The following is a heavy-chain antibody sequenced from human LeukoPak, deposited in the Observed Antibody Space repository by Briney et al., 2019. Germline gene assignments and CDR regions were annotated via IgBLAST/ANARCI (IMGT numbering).Heavy chain of an antibody. J-gene: IGHJ5*01. CDR1: GDSLSSIIYY. Sequence: PSETLSLTCIVSGDSLSSIIYYCGWIRQSPGKGLEWIGPIYFSGNTYYNPSLKSRVTISIDTAKNQFSLKLSSVNAADTAVYYCTRQPKSCTPGVFVTGKACWFDSWGQGTLVTVSA. CDR3: TRQPKSCTPGVFVTGKACWFDS. D-gene: IGHD3-10*01. V-gene: IGHV4-39*01. CDR2: IYFSGNT.